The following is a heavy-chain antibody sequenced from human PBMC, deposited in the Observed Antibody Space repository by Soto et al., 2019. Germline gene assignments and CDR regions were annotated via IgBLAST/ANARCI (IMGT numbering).Heavy chain of an antibody. CDR2: ISWNSGSI. Sequence: GGSLRLSCAASGFTFDDYAMHWVRQAPGKGLEWVSGISWNSGSIGYADSVKGRFTISRDNAKNSLYLQMNSLRAEDTALYYCAKDSIYYYDSSGYYYGAASAFDIWGQGTMVTVSS. CDR1: GFTFDDYA. CDR3: AKDSIYYYDSSGYYYGAASAFDI. D-gene: IGHD3-22*01. V-gene: IGHV3-9*01. J-gene: IGHJ3*02.